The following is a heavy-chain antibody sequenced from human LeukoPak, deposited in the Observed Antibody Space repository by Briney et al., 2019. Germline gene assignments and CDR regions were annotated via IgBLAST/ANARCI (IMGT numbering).Heavy chain of an antibody. V-gene: IGHV4-39*01. J-gene: IGHJ4*02. D-gene: IGHD2-2*01. CDR3: ARQSGIVVVPAATPFDY. CDR2: IYYSGST. CDR1: GGSISSSSYY. Sequence: SETLSLTCTVSGGSISSSSYYWGWIRQPPGKGLGWIGSIYYSGSTYYNPSLKSRVTISVDTSKNQFSLKLSSVTAADTAVYYCARQSGIVVVPAATPFDYWGQGTLVTVSS.